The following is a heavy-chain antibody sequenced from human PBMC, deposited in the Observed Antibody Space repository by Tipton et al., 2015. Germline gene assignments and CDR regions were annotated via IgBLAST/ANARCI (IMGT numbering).Heavy chain of an antibody. Sequence: SLRLSCAASGFTFNSHWMSWVRQAPGKGLEWVANIKQDGSEKYYVDSVKGRFTISRDNAKNSLYLQMNSLRAEDTAVYYCAREFVYCSSTSCFPGGWFDPWGQGTLVTVSS. V-gene: IGHV3-7*01. CDR2: IKQDGSEK. J-gene: IGHJ5*02. CDR1: GFTFNSHW. CDR3: AREFVYCSSTSCFPGGWFDP. D-gene: IGHD2-2*01.